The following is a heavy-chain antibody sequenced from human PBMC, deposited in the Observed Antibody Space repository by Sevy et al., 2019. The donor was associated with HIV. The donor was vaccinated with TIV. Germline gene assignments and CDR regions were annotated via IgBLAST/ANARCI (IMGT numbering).Heavy chain of an antibody. CDR2: IFPADSST. V-gene: IGHV5-51*01. CDR3: ARLDYGDSDAFDI. Sequence: GESLKISCKGSGYSFVTYWIGWVRQMPGKGLEWMGLIFPADSSTRYSPSFQGQVTISADKSISTAYLQWSSLKASDTAMYYCARLDYGDSDAFDIWGQGTMVTVSS. J-gene: IGHJ3*02. CDR1: GYSFVTYW. D-gene: IGHD4-17*01.